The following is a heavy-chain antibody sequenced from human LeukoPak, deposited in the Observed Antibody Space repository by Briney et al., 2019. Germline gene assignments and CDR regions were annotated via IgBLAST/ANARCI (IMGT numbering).Heavy chain of an antibody. Sequence: GGSLRLSCAASGFTFSSYAMSWVRQAPGKGLEWVSAISGSGGSTYYADSVKGRFTISRDNSKNTLYLQMNSLRAEDTAVYYCAKEGYCSSTSCYTRSYGAFDIWGQGTMVTVSS. CDR3: AKEGYCSSTSCYTRSYGAFDI. V-gene: IGHV3-23*01. CDR1: GFTFSSYA. D-gene: IGHD2-2*02. J-gene: IGHJ3*02. CDR2: ISGSGGST.